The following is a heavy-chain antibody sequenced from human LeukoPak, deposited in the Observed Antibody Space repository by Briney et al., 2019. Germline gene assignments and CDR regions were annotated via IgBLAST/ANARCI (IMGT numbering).Heavy chain of an antibody. V-gene: IGHV1-2*02. J-gene: IGHJ4*02. Sequence: ASVKVSCKASRYTFTSYAMNWVRQAPGQGLEWMGWINPNSGGTNYAQKFQGRVTMTRDTSISTAYMELSRLRSDDTAVYYCARGDLSAVTGLDDYWGQGTLVTVSS. CDR3: ARGDLSAVTGLDDY. CDR1: RYTFTSYA. CDR2: INPNSGGT. D-gene: IGHD6-19*01.